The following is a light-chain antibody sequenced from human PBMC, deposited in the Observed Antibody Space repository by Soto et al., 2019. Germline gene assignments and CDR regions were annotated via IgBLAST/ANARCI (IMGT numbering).Light chain of an antibody. CDR1: QTISTY. J-gene: IGKJ2*01. CDR3: QKSSSIPYT. Sequence: DIQMTQSPSSLSASVGDRVTITCRASQTISTYLNRYQQNPGKAPKLLIYAASNLQDGVPSRFSGSGSGTDFTLTISSLQPEEFATYYCQKSSSIPYTFGQETKLEIK. CDR2: AAS. V-gene: IGKV1-39*01.